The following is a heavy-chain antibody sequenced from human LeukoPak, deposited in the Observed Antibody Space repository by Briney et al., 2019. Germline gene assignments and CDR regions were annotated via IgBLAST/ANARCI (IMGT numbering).Heavy chain of an antibody. J-gene: IGHJ6*03. V-gene: IGHV3-7*01. CDR2: IKKDGSEK. CDR3: ARDVRGVYCSGGSCYYYYYYYYMDV. D-gene: IGHD2-15*01. Sequence: GGSLRLSCAASGFTFSSYWMSWVRQAPGKGLEWVANIKKDGSEKYYVDSVKGRFTISRDNAKNSLYLQMNSLRAEDTAVYYCARDVRGVYCSGGSCYYYYYYYYMDVWGKGTTVTVSS. CDR1: GFTFSSYW.